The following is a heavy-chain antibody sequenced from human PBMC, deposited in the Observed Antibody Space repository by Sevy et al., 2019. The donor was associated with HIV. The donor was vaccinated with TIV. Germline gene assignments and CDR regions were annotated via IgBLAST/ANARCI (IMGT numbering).Heavy chain of an antibody. CDR2: INNDGTYI. J-gene: IGHJ4*02. Sequence: GGSLRLSCVGSGFNFRDYSVNWVRQAPGKGLEWVSSINNDGTYIFYGDSVKGRFTVSRDNAKNSLYLHMNSLRADDTAVYYCVRDGGDEYGAGSYYGPFDYWGRGTLVTVSS. D-gene: IGHD3-10*01. CDR1: GFNFRDYS. V-gene: IGHV3-21*06. CDR3: VRDGGDEYGAGSYYGPFDY.